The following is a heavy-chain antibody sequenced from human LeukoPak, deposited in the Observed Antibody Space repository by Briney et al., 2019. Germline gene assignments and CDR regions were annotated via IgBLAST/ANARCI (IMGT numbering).Heavy chain of an antibody. V-gene: IGHV4-59*01. CDR2: INYSGST. J-gene: IGHJ4*02. D-gene: IGHD4-17*01. CDR3: ARAKYGDYSFDY. Sequence: PSETLSLTCTVSGGSISSYYWSWIRQPPGKGLEWIAFINYSGSTNYNPSLKSRVAISVDTSKNQFSLKLTSVTAADTAVYYCARAKYGDYSFDYWGQGTLVTVSS. CDR1: GGSISSYY.